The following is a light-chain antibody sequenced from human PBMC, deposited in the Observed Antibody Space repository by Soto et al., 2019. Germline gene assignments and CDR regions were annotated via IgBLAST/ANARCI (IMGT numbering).Light chain of an antibody. CDR1: NIGSKS. V-gene: IGLV3-21*04. Sequence: SSELTQPPSVSVAPGKTARITCGGNNIGSKSVHWYLQKPGQAPVLVIYYDSDRPSGIPERFSGSNSGNTATLTISRVEAGDEADYYCQVWDSSSDHVVFGGGTKVTVL. CDR3: QVWDSSSDHVV. J-gene: IGLJ2*01. CDR2: YDS.